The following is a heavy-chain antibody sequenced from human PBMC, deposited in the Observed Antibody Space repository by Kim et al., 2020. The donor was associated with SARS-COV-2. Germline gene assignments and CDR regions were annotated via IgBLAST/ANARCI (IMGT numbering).Heavy chain of an antibody. J-gene: IGHJ1*01. V-gene: IGHV3-7*01. D-gene: IGHD6-13*01. CDR1: GFTFSSYW. CDR3: ARVGFLRGLWQQLVQGVPYFQH. CDR2: IKQDGSEK. Sequence: GGSLRLSCAASGFTFSSYWMSWVRQAPGKGLEWVANIKQDGSEKYYVDSVKGRFTISRDNAKNSLYLQMNSLRAEDTAVYYCARVGFLRGLWQQLVQGVPYFQHWGQGTLVTVSS.